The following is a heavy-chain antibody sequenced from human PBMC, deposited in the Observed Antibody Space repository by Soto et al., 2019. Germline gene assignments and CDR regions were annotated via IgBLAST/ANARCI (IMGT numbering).Heavy chain of an antibody. CDR3: ARLASEGSGWTPRTYYYYYGMDV. D-gene: IGHD6-19*01. V-gene: IGHV1-69*13. CDR2: IIPIFGTA. Sequence: SVKVSCKASGGTFSSYAISWVRQAPGQGLEWMREIIPIFGTANYAQKFQGRVTITADESTSTAYMELSSLRSEDTAVYYCARLASEGSGWTPRTYYYYYGMDVWGQGTTVTVSS. J-gene: IGHJ6*02. CDR1: GGTFSSYA.